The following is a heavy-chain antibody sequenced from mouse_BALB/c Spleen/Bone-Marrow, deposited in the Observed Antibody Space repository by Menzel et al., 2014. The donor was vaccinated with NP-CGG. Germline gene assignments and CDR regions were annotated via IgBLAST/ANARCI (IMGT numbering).Heavy chain of an antibody. CDR1: GYTFTSYT. J-gene: IGHJ3*01. Sequence: VQLQQSGAELARPGASVKMSCKASGYTFTSYTIQWVKQRPGQGLEWVGYIVPSSGYTEYNQKFKDKTTLTADKSSSTAYMQLSSLTSADSAVYYCAREARTGAWSPNWGQGTLVTVSA. V-gene: IGHV1-4*02. CDR3: AREARTGAWSPN. D-gene: IGHD4-1*01. CDR2: IVPSSGYT.